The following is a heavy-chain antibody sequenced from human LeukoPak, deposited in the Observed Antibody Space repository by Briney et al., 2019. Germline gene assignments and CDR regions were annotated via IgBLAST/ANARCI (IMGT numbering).Heavy chain of an antibody. CDR1: GFTFSSYA. V-gene: IGHV3-30-3*01. CDR2: ISYDGSNK. Sequence: PGRSLRLSCAASGFTFSSYAMHWVRQAPGKGLEWVAVISYDGSNKYYADSVKGRFTISRDNSKNTLYLQMNSLRAEDTAVYYCARDPPSSYYDFWSGYQPNYYYYGMDVCVQGTTDEVSS. CDR3: ARDPPSSYYDFWSGYQPNYYYYGMDV. D-gene: IGHD3-3*01. J-gene: IGHJ6*02.